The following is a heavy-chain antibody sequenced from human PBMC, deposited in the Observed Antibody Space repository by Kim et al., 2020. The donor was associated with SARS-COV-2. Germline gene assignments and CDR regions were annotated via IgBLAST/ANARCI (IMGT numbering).Heavy chain of an antibody. CDR2: ISAYNGNT. J-gene: IGHJ3*02. CDR3: ARVIDYYDSSGYYYVDNGGVAFDI. Sequence: ASVKVSCKASGYTFTSYGISWVRQAPGQGLEWMGWISAYNGNTNYAQKLQGRVTMTTDTSTSTAYMELRSLRSDDTAVYYCARVIDYYDSSGYYYVDNGGVAFDIWGQGTMVTVSS. V-gene: IGHV1-18*01. CDR1: GYTFTSYG. D-gene: IGHD3-22*01.